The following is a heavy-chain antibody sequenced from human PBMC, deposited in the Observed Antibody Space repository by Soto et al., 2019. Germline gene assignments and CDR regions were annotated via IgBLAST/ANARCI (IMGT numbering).Heavy chain of an antibody. CDR2: IIPIFGTA. CDR1: GGTFSSYA. V-gene: IGHV1-69*13. D-gene: IGHD3-22*01. Sequence: SVKVSCKASGGTFSSYAISWVRQAPGQGLEWMGGIIPIFGTASYAQKFQGRVTITADESTSTAYMELSSLRSEDTAVYYCAREHVGYYDSSGYYYDPYFDYWGQGTLVTVSS. CDR3: AREHVGYYDSSGYYYDPYFDY. J-gene: IGHJ4*02.